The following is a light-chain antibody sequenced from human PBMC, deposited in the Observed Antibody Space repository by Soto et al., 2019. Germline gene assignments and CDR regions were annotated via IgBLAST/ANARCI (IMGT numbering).Light chain of an antibody. CDR3: QQANSFPSST. Sequence: DLQITQSPSSVSAPVGDRVTIACRASQGISIWQARYPKKPVKAPKLLIYAASSLQRGVTTRFSGSGSGTDFTLTISSLQPEDSATYYCQQANSFPSSTFGQGTRLDIK. CDR2: AAS. CDR1: QGISIW. J-gene: IGKJ5*01. V-gene: IGKV1-12*02.